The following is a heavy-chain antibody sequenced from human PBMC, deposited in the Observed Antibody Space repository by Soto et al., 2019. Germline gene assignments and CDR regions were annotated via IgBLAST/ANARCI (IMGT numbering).Heavy chain of an antibody. CDR1: GFTFSSYA. V-gene: IGHV3-30-3*01. CDR2: ISYDGSNK. D-gene: IGHD5-12*01. Sequence: PGGSLRLSCAASGFTFSSYAMHWVRQAPGKGLEWVAVISYDGSNKYYADSVKGRFTISRDNSKNTLYLQMNSLRAEDTAVYYCARMKRDGYNYYYYYGMDVWGQGTTVTVSS. J-gene: IGHJ6*02. CDR3: ARMKRDGYNYYYYYGMDV.